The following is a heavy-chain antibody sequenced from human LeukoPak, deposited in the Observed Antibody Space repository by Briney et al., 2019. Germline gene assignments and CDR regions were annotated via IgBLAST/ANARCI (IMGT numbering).Heavy chain of an antibody. V-gene: IGHV1-2*02. J-gene: IGHJ4*02. CDR3: APSGSYEYYFDY. D-gene: IGHD1-26*01. CDR2: INPNSGGT. Sequence: ASVKVSCKASGYTFTGYYMHWVRQAPGQGLEWMGWINPNSGGTNYAQKFQGRVTMTRDTSISTAYMELSRLRSDDTVVYYCAPSGSYEYYFDYWGQGTLVIVSS. CDR1: GYTFTGYY.